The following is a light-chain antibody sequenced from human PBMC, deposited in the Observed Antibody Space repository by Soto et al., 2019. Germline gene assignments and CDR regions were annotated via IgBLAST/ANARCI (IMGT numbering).Light chain of an antibody. CDR1: QDIRKY. J-gene: IGKJ3*01. Sequence: DIQMTQSPSSLSASVGDRVTITCQASQDIRKYLNWYQQKPGKAPKLLIYAASTLQSGVPSRFSGSGSGKDFTLTISSLQPEDFATYYCQQLDSYPRTFGPGTKVDIK. CDR3: QQLDSYPRT. V-gene: IGKV1-9*01. CDR2: AAS.